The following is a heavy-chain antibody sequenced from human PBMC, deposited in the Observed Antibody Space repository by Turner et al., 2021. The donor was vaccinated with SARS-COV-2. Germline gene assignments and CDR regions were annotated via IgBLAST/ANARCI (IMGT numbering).Heavy chain of an antibody. CDR1: GYTFTDYY. J-gene: IGHJ4*02. CDR3: ATDSYGTL. CDR2: INPNRGGT. Sequence: QVQLVQSGAEVKKPGASVKVSCKASGYTFTDYYMHWVRQAPGQGLEWMGWINPNRGGTNYAQKFQGRVTMTRDTSISTAYMGLSRLRSDETAVYYWATDSYGTLWGQGTLVTVSS. D-gene: IGHD5-18*01. V-gene: IGHV1-2*02.